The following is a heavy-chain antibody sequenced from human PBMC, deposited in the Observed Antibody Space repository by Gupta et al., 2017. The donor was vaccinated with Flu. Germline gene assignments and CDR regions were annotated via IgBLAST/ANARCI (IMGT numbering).Heavy chain of an antibody. CDR3: AGEVLAGPTAYDY. Sequence: RQAPGKGLGWVSSISGSGGYIYYADSVKGRFTISRDNAKNSLYLQMNSLRAEDTAVYYCAGEVLAGPTAYDYWGQGTLVTVSS. V-gene: IGHV3-21*01. J-gene: IGHJ4*02. D-gene: IGHD4-17*01. CDR2: ISGSGGYI.